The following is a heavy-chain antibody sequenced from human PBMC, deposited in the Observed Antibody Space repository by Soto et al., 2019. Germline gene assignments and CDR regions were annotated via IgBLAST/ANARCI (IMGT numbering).Heavy chain of an antibody. CDR1: GGSIRSYY. CDR2: IYYSGST. J-gene: IGHJ4*02. D-gene: IGHD6-19*01. Sequence: SETLSLTCTVSGGSIRSYYWSWIRQPPGKGLEWIGYIYYSGSTNYNPSLKSRVTISVDTSKNQFSLKLSSVTAADTAVYYCARDRPYSSGWYWDYWGQGTLVTVSS. V-gene: IGHV4-59*01. CDR3: ARDRPYSSGWYWDY.